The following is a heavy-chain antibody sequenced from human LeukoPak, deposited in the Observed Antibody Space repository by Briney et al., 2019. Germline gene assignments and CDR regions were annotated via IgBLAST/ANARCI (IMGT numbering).Heavy chain of an antibody. CDR3: ARAPSPSYYYYYGMDV. J-gene: IGHJ6*02. V-gene: IGHV1-2*02. Sequence: GASVTVSCKASGYTFTGYYMHWVRQAPGQGLEGMGWINPNSGGTNYAQKFQGRVTMTRDTSISTAYMELSRLRSDDTAVYYCARAPSPSYYYYYGMDVWGQGTTVTVSS. CDR2: INPNSGGT. CDR1: GYTFTGYY.